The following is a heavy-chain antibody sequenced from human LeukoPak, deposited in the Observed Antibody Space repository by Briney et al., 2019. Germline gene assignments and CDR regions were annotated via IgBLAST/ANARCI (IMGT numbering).Heavy chain of an antibody. Sequence: GGSLKLSCAASGFTFSSYPMHWVRQAPGKGLEYVSAISSNGDTAYYANSVRGRFTISRDNSKNTLYLQMGSLRTEDMAIYYCARETIGTNDYWGQGTLVTVSS. V-gene: IGHV3-64*01. J-gene: IGHJ4*02. CDR1: GFTFSSYP. CDR3: ARETIGTNDY. CDR2: ISSNGDTA. D-gene: IGHD5-24*01.